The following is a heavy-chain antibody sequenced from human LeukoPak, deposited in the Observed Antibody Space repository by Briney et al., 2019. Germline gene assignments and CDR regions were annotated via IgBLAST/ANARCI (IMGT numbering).Heavy chain of an antibody. CDR2: ISAYNGNT. CDR3: ATVGVPLGFEEPRMDV. V-gene: IGHV1-18*01. CDR1: GYTFTSYG. D-gene: IGHD3-10*01. J-gene: IGHJ6*02. Sequence: ASVKVSCKASGYTFTSYGISWVRQAPGQGLEWMGWISAYNGNTNYAQKLQGRVTMTTDTSTSTAYMELRSLRSDDTAVYYCATVGVPLGFEEPRMDVWGQGTTVTVSS.